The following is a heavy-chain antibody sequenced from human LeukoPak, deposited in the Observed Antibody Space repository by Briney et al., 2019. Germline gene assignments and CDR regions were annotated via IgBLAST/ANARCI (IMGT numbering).Heavy chain of an antibody. D-gene: IGHD3-10*01. CDR1: GGSISNYD. V-gene: IGHV4-59*01. CDR2: IFHSGTT. J-gene: IGHJ3*02. CDR3: ARNDASGSFYNVAFDI. Sequence: PSETLSLTCTVSGGSISNYDWNWIRKPPGKGLEWRGYIFHSGTTNYNPSLKSRLSMSIDTSKNQFSLRLNPVAAADTAVYYCARNDASGSFYNVAFDIWGQGTMVSVSS.